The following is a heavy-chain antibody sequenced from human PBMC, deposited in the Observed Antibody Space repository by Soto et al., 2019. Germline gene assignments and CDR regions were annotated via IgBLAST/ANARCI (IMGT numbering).Heavy chain of an antibody. V-gene: IGHV3-33*03. CDR3: AKLPRTQYYLDY. Sequence: GGSLRLSCAASGFNFSSYVMHWVRRAPGKGLEWVAVIWYDGGNKYYADSVKGRFTISRDNSKNTLYLQMNSLRAEDTAVYYCAKLPRTQYYLDYWGQGTLVTVSS. CDR1: GFNFSSYV. J-gene: IGHJ4*02. CDR2: IWYDGGNK.